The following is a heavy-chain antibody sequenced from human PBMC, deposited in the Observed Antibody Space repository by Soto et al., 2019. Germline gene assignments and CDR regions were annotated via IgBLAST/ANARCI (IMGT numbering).Heavy chain of an antibody. V-gene: IGHV4-59*01. CDR2: IYYSGST. CDR1: GGSISTYY. CDR3: ARGNYDFLTGYYIEYFDY. Sequence: QVQLQESGPGLVKPSETLSLTCIVSGGSISTYYWSWIRQPPGKGLEWIGYIYYSGSTNYNPSLKTRVTISVDTSKHQFSLKLSSVTAADTAVYYCARGNYDFLTGYYIEYFDYWGQGTLVTVSS. D-gene: IGHD3-9*01. J-gene: IGHJ4*02.